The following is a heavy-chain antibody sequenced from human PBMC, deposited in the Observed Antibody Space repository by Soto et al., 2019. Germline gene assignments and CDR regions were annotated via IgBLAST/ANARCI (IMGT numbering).Heavy chain of an antibody. D-gene: IGHD6-6*01. J-gene: IGHJ4*02. Sequence: QVQLVESGGGVVQPGRSLRLSCAASGFTFSGYAMHWVRQAPGKGLEWVAATSYDENYKYYADSVKGRFTISRGNSKNTLFLQMNSLRTEDTAVYYCARQGGSSGIWYFDYWGQGSLVTVSS. V-gene: IGHV3-30*04. CDR2: TSYDENYK. CDR3: ARQGGSSGIWYFDY. CDR1: GFTFSGYA.